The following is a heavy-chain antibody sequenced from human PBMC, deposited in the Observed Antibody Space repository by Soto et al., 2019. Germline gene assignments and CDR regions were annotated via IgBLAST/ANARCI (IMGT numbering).Heavy chain of an antibody. D-gene: IGHD6-19*01. CDR1: GSTFSSYW. CDR2: IKQDGSEK. CDR3: ARDYRGSAVAGMKDY. V-gene: IGHV3-7*05. J-gene: IGHJ4*02. Sequence: GGSLRLSCAASGSTFSSYWMSWVRQAPGKGLEWVANIKQDGSEKYYVDSVKGRFTISRDNAKNSLYLQMNSLRAEDTAVYYCARDYRGSAVAGMKDYWGQGTLVTVSS.